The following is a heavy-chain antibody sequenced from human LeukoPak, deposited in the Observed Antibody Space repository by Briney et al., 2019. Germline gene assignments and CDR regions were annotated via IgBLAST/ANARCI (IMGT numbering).Heavy chain of an antibody. V-gene: IGHV3-21*01. D-gene: IGHD1-26*01. CDR2: INSRGDYV. Sequence: GGSLRLSCVASGFTFSSYNINWIRQAPGEGLEWVSSINSRGDYVNYADSVKGRFTISRVNARNSVYLQMNSLRVEDTAVHYCVRGAFRWAADYWGQGTLVTVSS. CDR1: GFTFSSYN. J-gene: IGHJ4*02. CDR3: VRGAFRWAADY.